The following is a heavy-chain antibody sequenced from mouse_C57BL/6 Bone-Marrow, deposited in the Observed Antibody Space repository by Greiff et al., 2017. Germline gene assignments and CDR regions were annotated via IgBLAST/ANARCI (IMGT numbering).Heavy chain of an antibody. V-gene: IGHV8-8*01. D-gene: IGHD2-3*01. CDR3: TRMGLLLLYYFDY. CDR1: GFSLSTFGMG. J-gene: IGHJ2*01. CDR2: IWWDDDK. Sequence: QVTLKESGPGILQPSQTLSLTCSFSGFSLSTFGMGVGWIRQPSGKGLEWLAHIWWDDDKYYNPALKSRLTISKATSKNPVVLKIAKVDTADTSTYYCTRMGLLLLYYFDYWGQGTTLTVSS.